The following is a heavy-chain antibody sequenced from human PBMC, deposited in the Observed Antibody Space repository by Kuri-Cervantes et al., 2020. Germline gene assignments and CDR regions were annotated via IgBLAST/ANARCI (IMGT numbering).Heavy chain of an antibody. CDR2: ISYDGSNK. Sequence: GGSLRLSCAASGFTFSDYYMSWIRQAPGKGLEWVAVISYDGSNKYYADSVKGRFTISRDNSKNTLYLQMNSLRAEDTAVYYCAKDRSSGCLDYWGQGTLVTVSS. CDR3: AKDRSSGCLDY. J-gene: IGHJ4*02. CDR1: GFTFSDYY. V-gene: IGHV3-30*18. D-gene: IGHD6-19*01.